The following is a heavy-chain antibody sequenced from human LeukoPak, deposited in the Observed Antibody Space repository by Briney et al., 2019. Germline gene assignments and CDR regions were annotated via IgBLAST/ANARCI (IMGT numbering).Heavy chain of an antibody. D-gene: IGHD4-11*01. CDR3: ITQYFDY. CDR2: IKTKTDGGTT. Sequence: GGSLRLSXAASGFTFSNAWMNWVRQAPGKGLEWVGRIKTKTDGGTTDYAAPVKGRFTISRDDSKNTVFLQMNSLKTEDTAFYYCITQYFDYWGQGTLVTVSS. CDR1: GFTFSNAW. V-gene: IGHV3-15*01. J-gene: IGHJ4*02.